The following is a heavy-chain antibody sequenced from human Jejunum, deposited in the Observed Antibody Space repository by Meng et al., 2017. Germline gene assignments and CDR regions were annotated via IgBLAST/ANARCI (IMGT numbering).Heavy chain of an antibody. CDR1: GFTFGDYA. CDR2: IRSKHYGGTT. CDR3: TRGSPKYYYISGSYFIDGDPTADAFDI. Sequence: GGSLRLSCTSSGFTFGDYAVSWYRQAPGKGLEWVGFIRSKHYGGTTEYAASVKGRFSISRDDSKSIAYLQMNSLMTEDTAVYYCTRGSPKYYYISGSYFIDGDPTADAFDIWGQGTMVTVSS. V-gene: IGHV3-49*03. D-gene: IGHD3-10*01. J-gene: IGHJ3*02.